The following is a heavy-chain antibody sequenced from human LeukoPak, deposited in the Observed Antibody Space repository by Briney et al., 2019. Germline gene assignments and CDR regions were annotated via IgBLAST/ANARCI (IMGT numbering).Heavy chain of an antibody. CDR3: ARVHYYDSSGYTRSTNWFDP. Sequence: SVKVSCKASGCTFTGYYMHWVRQAPGQGLEWMGWINPNSGGTNYAQKFQGRVTMTRDTSISTAYMELSRLRSDDTAVYYCARVHYYDSSGYTRSTNWFDPWGQRTLVTVSS. CDR1: GCTFTGYY. V-gene: IGHV1-2*02. CDR2: INPNSGGT. J-gene: IGHJ5*02. D-gene: IGHD3-22*01.